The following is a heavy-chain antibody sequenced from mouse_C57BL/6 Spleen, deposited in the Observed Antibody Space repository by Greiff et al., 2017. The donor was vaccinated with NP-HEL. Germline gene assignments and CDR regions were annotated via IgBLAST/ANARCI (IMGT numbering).Heavy chain of an antibody. D-gene: IGHD1-1*01. V-gene: IGHV1-81*01. Sequence: QVQLQQSGAELARPGASVKLSCKASGYTFTSYGISWVKQRTGQGLEWIGEIYPRSGNTYYNEKFKGKATLTADKSSSTAYMELRSLTSEDSAVYFCARDWTTVVAFDYWGQGTTLTGAS. CDR1: GYTFTSYG. CDR2: IYPRSGNT. CDR3: ARDWTTVVAFDY. J-gene: IGHJ2*01.